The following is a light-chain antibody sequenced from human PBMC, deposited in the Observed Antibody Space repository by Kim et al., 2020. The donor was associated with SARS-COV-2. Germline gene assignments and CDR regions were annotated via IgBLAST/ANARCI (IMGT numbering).Light chain of an antibody. CDR2: WAS. V-gene: IGKV4-1*01. Sequence: DIVMTQSPDSLAVSLGERATINCKSNQTVLYSSNNKNYLAWYQQKPGHPPKLLLSWASTRESGVPDRFSGSGSGSDFTLTISSLQAEDVAVYYCQQYYSVPRTFGQGTKVEIK. J-gene: IGKJ1*01. CDR3: QQYYSVPRT. CDR1: QTVLYSSNNKNY.